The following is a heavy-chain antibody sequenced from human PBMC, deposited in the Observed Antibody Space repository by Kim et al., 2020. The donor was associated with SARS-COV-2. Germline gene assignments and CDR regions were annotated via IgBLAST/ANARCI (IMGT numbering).Heavy chain of an antibody. Sequence: SETLSLTCTVSGVSISSCGYYWSWIRQHPGQGLVCAVYSYYSGSTYYNPSRKSRVTIPVDTSKNQFSLKLSSVPADDTAVYYWASGLVSGSYEFDY. CDR3: ASGLVSGSYEFDY. CDR2: SYYSGST. D-gene: IGHD3-10*01. CDR1: GVSISSCGYY. J-gene: IGHJ4*01. V-gene: IGHV4-31*03.